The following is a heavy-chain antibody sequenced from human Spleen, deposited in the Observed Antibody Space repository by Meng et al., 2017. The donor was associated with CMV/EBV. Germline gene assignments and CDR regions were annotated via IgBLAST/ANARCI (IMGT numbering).Heavy chain of an antibody. CDR1: GFTFSNYG. J-gene: IGHJ4*02. Sequence: GESLKISCAASGFTFSNYGMHWVRQAPGKGLEWVAFIRYDASNKYYADSVRGRFTISRDNSKNTLYLQMNSLKTEDTAVYYCTTAAEYYGSGNWGQGTLVTVSS. V-gene: IGHV3-30*02. D-gene: IGHD3-10*01. CDR2: IRYDASNK. CDR3: TTAAEYYGSGN.